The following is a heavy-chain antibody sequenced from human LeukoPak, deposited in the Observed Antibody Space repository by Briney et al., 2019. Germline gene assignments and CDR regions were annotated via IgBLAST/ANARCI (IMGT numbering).Heavy chain of an antibody. CDR1: GYIFTGYY. V-gene: IGHV1-2*06. CDR2: INPNSGGT. CDR3: ARGRAKQLAD. J-gene: IGHJ4*02. D-gene: IGHD6-13*01. Sequence: ASVKVSCKASGYIFTGYYMHWVRQAPGQGLEWMGRINPNSGGTNYAQKFQGRVTMTRDTSTSTVYMELSSLRSEDTAVYYCARGRAKQLADWGQGTLVTVSS.